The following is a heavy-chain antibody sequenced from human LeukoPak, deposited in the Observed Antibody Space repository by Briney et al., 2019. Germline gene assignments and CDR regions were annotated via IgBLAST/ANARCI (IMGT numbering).Heavy chain of an antibody. Sequence: SVKVSCKASGGTFSSYAISWVRQAPGQGLEWMGRIIPILGIANYAQKSQGRGTITADKSTSTAYMELSSLRCEDTAVYYCARVGGYNFGGYEFPLDYWGQGTLVTVSS. CDR2: IIPILGIA. J-gene: IGHJ4*02. CDR1: GGTFSSYA. D-gene: IGHD5-24*01. CDR3: ARVGGYNFGGYEFPLDY. V-gene: IGHV1-69*04.